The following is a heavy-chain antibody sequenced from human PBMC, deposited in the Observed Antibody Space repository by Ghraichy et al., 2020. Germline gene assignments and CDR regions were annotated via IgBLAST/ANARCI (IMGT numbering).Heavy chain of an antibody. CDR2: INPSCGST. D-gene: IGHD6-19*01. CDR3: ARNSGSGFDY. V-gene: IGHV1-46*01. CDR1: GYTFTNYY. Sequence: ASVKVSCKTSGYTFTNYYVLWVRQAPGQGLEWMGLINPSCGSTSYTQKFQGRVTMTTDTSTNTVYMELSSLRSEDTAVYYCARNSGSGFDYWGQGTLVTVSS. J-gene: IGHJ4*02.